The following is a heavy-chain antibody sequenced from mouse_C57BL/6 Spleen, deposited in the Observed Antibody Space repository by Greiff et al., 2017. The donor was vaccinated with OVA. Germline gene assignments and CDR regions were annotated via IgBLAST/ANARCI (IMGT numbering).Heavy chain of an antibody. CDR2: ISNGGGST. Sequence: EVQGVESGGGLVQPGGSLKLSCAASGFTFSDYYMYWVRQSPEKRLEWVAYISNGGGSTYYPDTVKGRFTISRDNAKNTLYLQRSRLKSEDTAMYYCAGPSLYAMDYWGQGTSVTVSS. CDR3: AGPSLYAMDY. V-gene: IGHV5-12*01. CDR1: GFTFSDYY. J-gene: IGHJ4*01.